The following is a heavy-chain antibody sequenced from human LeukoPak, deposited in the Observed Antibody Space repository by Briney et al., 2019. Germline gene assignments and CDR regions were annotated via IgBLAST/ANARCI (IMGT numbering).Heavy chain of an antibody. Sequence: GGSLRLSCAASGFTFSSYAMSWVRQAPGKGLEWVSSITSSSSYTYYADSAKGRFTISRDNAKNSLYLQMNSLRAEDTAVYYCARDPVAGSYWGQGTLVTVSS. CDR2: ITSSSSYT. V-gene: IGHV3-21*01. CDR1: GFTFSSYA. J-gene: IGHJ4*02. CDR3: ARDPVAGSY. D-gene: IGHD6-19*01.